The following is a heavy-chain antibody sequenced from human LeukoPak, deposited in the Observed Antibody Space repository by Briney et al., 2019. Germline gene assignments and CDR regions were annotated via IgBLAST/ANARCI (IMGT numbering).Heavy chain of an antibody. Sequence: ASVKVSCKASGYIFTSYNIYWVRQAPGQGLEWMGIINPSGGSTNYAQKFQGRVTMTRDTSISTAYMELSRLRSGDTAVYYCARVDSSGWAWFDPWGQGTLVTVSS. CDR3: ARVDSSGWAWFDP. V-gene: IGHV1-46*01. CDR1: GYIFTSYN. CDR2: INPSGGST. D-gene: IGHD6-19*01. J-gene: IGHJ5*02.